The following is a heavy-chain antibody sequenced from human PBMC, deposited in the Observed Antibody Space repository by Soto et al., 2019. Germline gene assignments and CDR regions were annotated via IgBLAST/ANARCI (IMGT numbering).Heavy chain of an antibody. CDR3: AKDGASGSYPPYYYFGMDV. V-gene: IGHV3-23*01. CDR2: IDNSGSGGNA. D-gene: IGHD1-26*01. Sequence: GGSLRLSCAGSGFTFTAYNINWVRQAPGKGLEWVSAIDNSGSGGNAYYADSVKGRFSISRDNSKNTLRLQMNSLRADDTAVYYCAKDGASGSYPPYYYFGMDVWGQGTTVTVSS. CDR1: GFTFTAYN. J-gene: IGHJ6*02.